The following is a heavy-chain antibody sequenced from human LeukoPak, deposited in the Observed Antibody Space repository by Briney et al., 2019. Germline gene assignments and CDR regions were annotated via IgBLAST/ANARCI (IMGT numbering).Heavy chain of an antibody. J-gene: IGHJ6*03. CDR1: GFTFSSYA. V-gene: IGHV3-30*04. D-gene: IGHD6-13*01. CDR2: ISYDGSNK. CDR3: ARVNAGAAAGTGYYYYMDV. Sequence: GGSLRLSCAASGFTFSSYAMHWVRQAPGKGLEWVAVISYDGSNKYYADSVKGRFTISRDNSKNTLYLQMNSLRAEDTAVYYCARVNAGAAAGTGYYYYMDVWGKGTTVTVSS.